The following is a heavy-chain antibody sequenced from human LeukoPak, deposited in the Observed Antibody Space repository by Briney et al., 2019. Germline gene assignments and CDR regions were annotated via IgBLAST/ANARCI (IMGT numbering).Heavy chain of an antibody. CDR1: GYSFTSYW. V-gene: IGHV5-51*01. CDR3: ARRDRGRYFDYNAFDI. J-gene: IGHJ3*02. D-gene: IGHD3-9*01. Sequence: GESLKISCKGSGYSFTSYWIGWVRQMPGKGLEWMGIIYAGDSDTRYSPSFQGQVTISADKSISTAYLQWSSLKASDTAMYYCARRDRGRYFDYNAFDIWGQGTMVTASS. CDR2: IYAGDSDT.